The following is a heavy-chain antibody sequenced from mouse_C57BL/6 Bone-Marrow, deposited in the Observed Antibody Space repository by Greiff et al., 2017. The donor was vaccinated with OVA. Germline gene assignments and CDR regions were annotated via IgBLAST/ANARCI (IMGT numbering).Heavy chain of an antibody. CDR3: AREGYGSSYWYFDV. Sequence: VQLQQSGAELVRPGTSVKVSCKASGYAFTNYLIEWVKQRPGQGLEWIGVINPGSGGTNYNEKFKGKATLTADKSSSTAYMQLSSLTSEDSAVYFCAREGYGSSYWYFDVWGTGTTVTVSS. D-gene: IGHD1-1*01. J-gene: IGHJ1*03. CDR1: GYAFTNYL. CDR2: INPGSGGT. V-gene: IGHV1-54*01.